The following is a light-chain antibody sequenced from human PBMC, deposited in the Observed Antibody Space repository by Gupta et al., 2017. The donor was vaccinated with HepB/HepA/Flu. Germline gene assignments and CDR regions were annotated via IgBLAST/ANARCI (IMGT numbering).Light chain of an antibody. CDR3: QVWDSSSDHPGV. CDR2: YDS. Sequence: SYVLTQPPSVSVAPGKTARITCGGNNIGSKSVHWYQQKPGQAPVLVIYYDSDRPSAIPERFSGSNSGNTATLTISRVEAGDEADYYCQVWDSSSDHPGVFGGGTKLTVL. V-gene: IGLV3-21*04. J-gene: IGLJ3*02. CDR1: NIGSKS.